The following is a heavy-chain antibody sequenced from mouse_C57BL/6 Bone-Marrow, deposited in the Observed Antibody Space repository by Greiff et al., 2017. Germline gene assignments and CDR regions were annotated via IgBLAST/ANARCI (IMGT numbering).Heavy chain of an antibody. J-gene: IGHJ4*01. CDR1: GYTFTSYW. D-gene: IGHD1-1*01. V-gene: IGHV1-55*01. CDR3: ARPTEYYYYAMDY. CDR2: IYPGSGST. Sequence: QVQLQQSGAELVKPGASVKMSCKASGYTFTSYWITWVKQRPGQGLEWIGDIYPGSGSTNYNAKFKSKATLTVDTSSSTAYMQLSSLTSEDSAVYYCARPTEYYYYAMDYWGQGASVTVSS.